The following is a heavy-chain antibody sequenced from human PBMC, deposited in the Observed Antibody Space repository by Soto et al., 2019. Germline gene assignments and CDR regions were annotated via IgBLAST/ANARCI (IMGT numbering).Heavy chain of an antibody. D-gene: IGHD1-26*01. CDR3: ARFSVSSTRRLDY. Sequence: EVQLVESGGGLVQPGGSLRLSCAASGFTFSDHCMDWVRQAPGKGLVWVGRSRNNANSYSTEYAASVKGRFTISRDETKNSLYMQMNSLKTEDTALYYCARFSVSSTRRLDYWVQGTLVTVSS. CDR1: GFTFSDHC. V-gene: IGHV3-72*01. J-gene: IGHJ4*02. CDR2: SRNNANSYST.